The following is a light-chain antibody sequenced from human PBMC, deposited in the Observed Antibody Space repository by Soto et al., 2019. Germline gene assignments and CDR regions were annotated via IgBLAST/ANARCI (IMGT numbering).Light chain of an antibody. Sequence: SALTQPPSASGSPGQSVTISCTGTSSDVGGYNYVSWYQHHPGKAPKVMVYEVSKRPSGVPDRFSGSKSGNTASLTVSGLQAEDEADYYCSSRAGSAPYVFGTGTRSPS. V-gene: IGLV2-8*01. CDR3: SSRAGSAPYV. CDR1: SSDVGGYNY. CDR2: EVS. J-gene: IGLJ1*01.